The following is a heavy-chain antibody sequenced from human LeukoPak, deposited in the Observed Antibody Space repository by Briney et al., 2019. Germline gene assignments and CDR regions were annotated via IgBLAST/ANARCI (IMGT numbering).Heavy chain of an antibody. V-gene: IGHV1-69*05. CDR3: ARRPAVTTSPNYYYYYYMDV. CDR2: IIPICGTA. D-gene: IGHD4-17*01. CDR1: GGTFSSYA. J-gene: IGHJ6*03. Sequence: SVKVSCKASGGTFSSYAISWVRQAPGQGLEWMGRIIPICGTANYAQKFQGRVTITTDESTSTAYMELSSLRSEDTAVYYCARRPAVTTSPNYYYYYYMDVWGKGTTVTVSS.